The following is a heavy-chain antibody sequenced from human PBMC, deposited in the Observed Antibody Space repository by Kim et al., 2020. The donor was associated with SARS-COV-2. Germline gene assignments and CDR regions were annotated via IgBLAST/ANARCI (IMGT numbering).Heavy chain of an antibody. V-gene: IGHV1-8*01. D-gene: IGHD6-13*01. CDR3: ARAGYSSSWYLGAGRKHRYFFDY. J-gene: IGHJ4*02. CDR2: MNPNSGNT. CDR1: GYTFTSYD. Sequence: ASVKVSCKASGYTFTSYDINWVRQATGQGLEWMGWMNPNSGNTGYAQKFQGRVTMTRNTSISTAYMELSSLRSEDTAVYYCARAGYSSSWYLGAGRKHRYFFDYWGQGTLVTVSS.